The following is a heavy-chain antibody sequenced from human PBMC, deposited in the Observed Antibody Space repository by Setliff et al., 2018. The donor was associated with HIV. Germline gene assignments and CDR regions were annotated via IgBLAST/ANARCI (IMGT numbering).Heavy chain of an antibody. D-gene: IGHD1-26*01. V-gene: IGHV1-24*01. CDR3: SISSGTCDGVTACDI. Sequence: ASVKVSCKFSGYTLTESSRHWVRQAPGKGLEWMGRSDPEDGGALYAQRFQDRITMTEDTSTDTAYMELSRLISEDTATYYCSISSGTCDGVTACDIWGRETVVAVSS. CDR1: GYTLTESS. J-gene: IGHJ3*02. CDR2: SDPEDGGA.